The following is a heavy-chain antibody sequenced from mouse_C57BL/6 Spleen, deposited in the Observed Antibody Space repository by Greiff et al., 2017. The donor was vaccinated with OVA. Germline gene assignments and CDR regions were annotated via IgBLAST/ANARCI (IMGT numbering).Heavy chain of an antibody. D-gene: IGHD1-1*01. CDR3: ARGTTVVERDIDV. V-gene: IGHV1-55*01. CDR1: GYTFTSYW. J-gene: IGHJ1*03. CDR2: IYPGSGST. Sequence: QVQLQQPGAELVKPGASVKMSCKASGYTFTSYWITWVKQRPGQGLEWIGDIYPGSGSTNYNEKFKSKATLTVDTSSSTADMQLSSLTSEDSAVYDGARGTTVVERDIDVWGTGTTVTVSS.